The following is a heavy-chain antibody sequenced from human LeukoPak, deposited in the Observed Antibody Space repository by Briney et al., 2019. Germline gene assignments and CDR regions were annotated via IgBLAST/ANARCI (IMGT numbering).Heavy chain of an antibody. CDR3: ARNVGNTYCLAY. D-gene: IGHD2-15*01. V-gene: IGHV3-66*01. CDR1: GFTVSSSY. J-gene: IGHJ4*02. CDR2: IYSGGRT. Sequence: PGGSLRLSCAASGFTVSSSYMSWVRQAPAKGLEWVSIIYSGGRTYYANSVKGRFTVSRDNSKNTLYLQMNSLRAEDTAVYYCARNVGNTYCLAYWGQGTLVTVSS.